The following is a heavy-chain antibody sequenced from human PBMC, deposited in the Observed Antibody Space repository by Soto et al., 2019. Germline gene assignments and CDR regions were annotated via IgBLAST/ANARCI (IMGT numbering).Heavy chain of an antibody. D-gene: IGHD3-22*01. Sequence: GGSLRLSCAASGFTFNNYDMNWVRQAPGKGLEWVSYISSSGSAIYYADSVKGRFTISRDNAKNSLYLQMNSLRVEDTAVYYCARVLSYYDSSGVDNWFDPWGQGALVTVSS. J-gene: IGHJ5*02. V-gene: IGHV3-48*03. CDR3: ARVLSYYDSSGVDNWFDP. CDR1: GFTFNNYD. CDR2: ISSSGSAI.